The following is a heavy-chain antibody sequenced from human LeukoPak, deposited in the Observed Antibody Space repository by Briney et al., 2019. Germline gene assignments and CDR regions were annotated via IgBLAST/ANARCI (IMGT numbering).Heavy chain of an antibody. CDR2: MFYSGRT. J-gene: IGHJ4*02. V-gene: IGHV4-39*01. Sequence: SETLSLTCTVFGGSITGSSYYWGWIRQPPGKGLEWIGNMFYSGRTYYNAALKSRVTISGDTSKNQFSLKLSSVTAADTAVYYCASCGYSGYAIDYWGQGALVTVSS. CDR1: GGSITGSSYY. CDR3: ASCGYSGYAIDY. D-gene: IGHD5-12*01.